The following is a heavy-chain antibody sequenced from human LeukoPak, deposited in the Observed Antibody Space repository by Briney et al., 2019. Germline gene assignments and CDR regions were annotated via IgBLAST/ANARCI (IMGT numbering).Heavy chain of an antibody. CDR1: GFTFSSYG. V-gene: IGHV3-30*03. Sequence: WGSLRLSCAASGFTFSSYGMHWVRQAPGNGLEWVAVISYDGSNKYYADSVKGRFTISRDNAKNSLYLQMNSLRAEDRGVYYCEGIRHEGGRYYFDYLGPGNMV. J-gene: IGHJ4*02. D-gene: IGHD1-14*01. CDR3: EGIRHEGGRYYFDY. CDR2: ISYDGSNK.